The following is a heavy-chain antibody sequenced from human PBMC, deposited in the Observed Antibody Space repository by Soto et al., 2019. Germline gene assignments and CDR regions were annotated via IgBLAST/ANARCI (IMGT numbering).Heavy chain of an antibody. Sequence: GESLKISCKISGYRFSSYWISWVRQMPGKGLEWMGRIDPSDSYTNYSPSFQGHVTISADKSISTAYLQWSSLEASDTAMYYCARLQAAAGDNDLTFDYWGQGTLVTVSS. CDR2: IDPSDSYT. D-gene: IGHD6-13*01. CDR1: GYRFSSYW. CDR3: ARLQAAAGDNDLTFDY. J-gene: IGHJ4*02. V-gene: IGHV5-10-1*01.